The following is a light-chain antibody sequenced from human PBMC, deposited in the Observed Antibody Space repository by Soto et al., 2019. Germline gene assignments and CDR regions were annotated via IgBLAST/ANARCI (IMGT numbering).Light chain of an antibody. V-gene: IGLV2-14*01. CDR3: SSYTTSNTRQIV. CDR1: SSDVCGYNY. J-gene: IGLJ1*01. Sequence: QSVLTQPASVSGSPGQSITTSCTGTSSDVCGYNYVSWYQQHPGKAPKFMIYDVSNRPSGVSNRFSGSKSGNTASLTISGLQAEDEADYYCSSYTTSNTRQIVFGTGTKVTV. CDR2: DVS.